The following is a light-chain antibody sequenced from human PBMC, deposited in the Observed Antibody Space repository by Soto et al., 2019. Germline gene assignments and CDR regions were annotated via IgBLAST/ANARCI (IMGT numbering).Light chain of an antibody. V-gene: IGKV1-5*03. CDR2: KAS. CDR1: QSISSW. J-gene: IGKJ5*01. Sequence: DIQMTQSPSTLSASVGDIVTITCRASQSISSWLAWYQQKPGKAPKLLIHKASSLQSGVPSRFSGSGSGAEFTLTISSLQPDDFATYYCQQYNSYPITFGQGTRLEIK. CDR3: QQYNSYPIT.